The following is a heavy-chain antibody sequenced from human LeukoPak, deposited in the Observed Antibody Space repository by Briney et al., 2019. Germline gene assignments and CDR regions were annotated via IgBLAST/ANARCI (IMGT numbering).Heavy chain of an antibody. V-gene: IGHV3-7*01. J-gene: IGHJ4*02. Sequence: GGSLRLSCAASEFTFGNFWMTWVRQAPGKGLEWVANIKEDGSDKYYVDSVKGRFTISRDNARTSLYLQMNSLRAEDTAVYYCARDYRARLDYWGQKTLVTVSS. CDR1: EFTFGNFW. CDR3: ARDYRARLDY. CDR2: IKEDGSDK.